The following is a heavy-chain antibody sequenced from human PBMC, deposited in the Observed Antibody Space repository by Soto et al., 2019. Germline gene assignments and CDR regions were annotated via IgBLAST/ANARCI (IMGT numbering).Heavy chain of an antibody. V-gene: IGHV1-69*05. J-gene: IGHJ6*02. CDR2: IIPIFGTA. CDR1: GGTFSSYA. D-gene: IGHD2-2*01. Sequence: SVKVSCKASGGTFSSYAISWVRQAPGQGLEWMGGIIPIFGTANYAQKLQGRVTMTTDTSTSTAYMELRSLRSDDTAVYYCARDPLDIVLVPAAMPYYYYYGMDVWGQGTTVTVSS. CDR3: ARDPLDIVLVPAAMPYYYYYGMDV.